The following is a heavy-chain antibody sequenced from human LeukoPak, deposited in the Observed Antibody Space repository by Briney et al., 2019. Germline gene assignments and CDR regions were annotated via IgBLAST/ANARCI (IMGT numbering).Heavy chain of an antibody. CDR2: IDWHDDK. J-gene: IGHJ6*03. Sequence: SGPTLVNPTQTLTLTCTFSGFSLSTSGVGVGWIRQPPGKALEWLARIDWHDDKYYSTSLKTRLTISKDTSKNQVVLTLTNMDPVDTATYFCARVRNTRGSTIFGGERYSYYYYQMDVWGKGTTVTVSS. CDR1: GFSLSTSGVG. CDR3: ARVRNTRGSTIFGGERYSYYYYQMDV. D-gene: IGHD3-3*01. V-gene: IGHV2-70*12.